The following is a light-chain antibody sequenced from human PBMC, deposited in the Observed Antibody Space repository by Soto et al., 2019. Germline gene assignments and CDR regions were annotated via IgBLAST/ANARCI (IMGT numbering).Light chain of an antibody. V-gene: IGKV3-15*01. J-gene: IGKJ2*01. CDR3: QRYNDWPFA. CDR1: ESLFGF. Sequence: DIVLTQSPATLSVSPGDTVTLSCRASESLFGFLAWYQQKPGQAPRLLMYGVSTRDTGIPARFSGGGSATDFTLTISSLQSEDSAFYFCQRYNDWPFASGLGTRLEI. CDR2: GVS.